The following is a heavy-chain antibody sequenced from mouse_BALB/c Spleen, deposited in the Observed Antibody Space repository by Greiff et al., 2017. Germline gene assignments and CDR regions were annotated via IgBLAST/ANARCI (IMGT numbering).Heavy chain of an antibody. CDR3: ARGIIYYYGSSYFDY. Sequence: EVKLQESGPGLVKPSQSLSLTCTVTGYSITSDYAWNWIRQFPGNQLEWMGYISYSGSTSYNPSLKSRISITRDTSKNQFFLQLNSVTTEDTATYYCARGIIYYYGSSYFDYWGQGTTLTVSS. CDR1: GYSITSDYA. D-gene: IGHD1-1*01. CDR2: ISYSGST. J-gene: IGHJ2*01. V-gene: IGHV3-2*02.